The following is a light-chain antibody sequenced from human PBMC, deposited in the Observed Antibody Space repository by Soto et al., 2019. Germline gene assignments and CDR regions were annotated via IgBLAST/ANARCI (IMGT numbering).Light chain of an antibody. CDR3: ATWDDSLSGPGV. Sequence: QSVLTQPPSASGIPGQRVVISCSGSSSNIGTNTINWFQQLPATAPKLLIYSNNQRPSGVPDRFSGSKSGTSASLAISGLQSEDEADYYCATWDDSLSGPGVFGTGTKVTVL. CDR1: SSNIGTNT. CDR2: SNN. V-gene: IGLV1-44*01. J-gene: IGLJ1*01.